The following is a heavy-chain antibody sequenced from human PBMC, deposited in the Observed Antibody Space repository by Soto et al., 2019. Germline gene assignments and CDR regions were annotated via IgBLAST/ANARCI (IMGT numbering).Heavy chain of an antibody. CDR2: ISWNSGSI. Sequence: SLKISCAASGFTFDDYAMHWVRQAPGKGLEWVSGISWNSGSIGYADSVKGRFTISRDNAKNSLYLQMNSLRAEDTALYYCAKDGLRGVSSSYYMDVWGKGTTVTVSS. V-gene: IGHV3-9*01. CDR3: AKDGLRGVSSSYYMDV. CDR1: GFTFDDYA. J-gene: IGHJ6*03. D-gene: IGHD6-6*01.